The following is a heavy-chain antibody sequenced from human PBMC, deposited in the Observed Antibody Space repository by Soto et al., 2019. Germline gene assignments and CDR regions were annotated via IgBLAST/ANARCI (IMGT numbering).Heavy chain of an antibody. V-gene: IGHV1-8*02. J-gene: IGHJ4*02. CDR2: MNPNSGNT. D-gene: IGHD3-22*01. CDR3: ARVCPYYYDSSGYYSDY. Sequence: ASVKVSCKASGYTFTSYGIAWMRQAPGQGLEWMGWMNPNSGNTGYAQKFQGRVTMTRNTSISTAYMELSSLRSDDTAVYYCARVCPYYYDSSGYYSDYWGQGTLVTVSS. CDR1: GYTFTSYG.